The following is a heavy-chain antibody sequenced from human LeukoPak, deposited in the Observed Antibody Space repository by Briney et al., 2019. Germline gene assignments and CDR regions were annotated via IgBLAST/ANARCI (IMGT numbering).Heavy chain of an antibody. Sequence: GGSLRLSCAASGFTVSSNYMSWVRQAPGKGLEWVSVIYSGGSTYYADSVKGRFTISRDNSKNTLYLQMNSLRVEDTAVYYCARVKDYYDSSGGYWGQGTLVTVSS. CDR1: GFTVSSNY. J-gene: IGHJ4*02. CDR2: IYSGGST. D-gene: IGHD3-22*01. CDR3: ARVKDYYDSSGGY. V-gene: IGHV3-53*01.